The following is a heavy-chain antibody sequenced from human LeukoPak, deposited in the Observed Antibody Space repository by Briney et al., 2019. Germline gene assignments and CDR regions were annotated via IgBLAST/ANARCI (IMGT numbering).Heavy chain of an antibody. Sequence: ASVTVSCKASGNSISNYAVSWVRQAPGRGFEWMGGIIPIFGTADYAQKFQGRVTITADQSTSTTYMALSSLKSEDTATYYCTTRACHAGGCSSSFYYYYGLHFWGQGTTVSVSS. J-gene: IGHJ6*02. V-gene: IGHV1-69*13. D-gene: IGHD3-16*01. CDR1: GNSISNYA. CDR3: TTRACHAGGCSSSFYYYYGLHF. CDR2: IIPIFGTA.